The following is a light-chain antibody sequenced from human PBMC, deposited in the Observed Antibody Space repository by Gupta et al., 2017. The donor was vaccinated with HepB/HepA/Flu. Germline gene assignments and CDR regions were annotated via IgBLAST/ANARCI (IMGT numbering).Light chain of an antibody. CDR3: QPYYSGAYV. Sequence: QTVVTQEPSLTVSPGGTVTLTCASSTGTVTSGYFPHWFQQKPGTAPMALIYSTTTNPSWTPARLSGSLLGATAALTLSGVQAEDDAYYYCQPYYSGAYVFGVGTKFTVL. V-gene: IGLV7-43*01. CDR1: TGTVTSGYF. J-gene: IGLJ1*01. CDR2: STT.